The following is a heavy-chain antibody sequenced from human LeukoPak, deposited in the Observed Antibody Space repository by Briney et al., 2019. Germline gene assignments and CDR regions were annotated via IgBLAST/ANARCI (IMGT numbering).Heavy chain of an antibody. V-gene: IGHV3-48*03. D-gene: IGHD3-16*02. CDR2: ISGGGGTT. Sequence: GGSLRLSCAASGFTFRSYEMIWVRQAPGKGLEWLSYISGGGGTTYYADSVKGRFTISRDNAKNSLYLQMNSLGAGDTAVYYCARDYLNLFDYWGQGTLVTVSS. J-gene: IGHJ4*02. CDR1: GFTFRSYE. CDR3: ARDYLNLFDY.